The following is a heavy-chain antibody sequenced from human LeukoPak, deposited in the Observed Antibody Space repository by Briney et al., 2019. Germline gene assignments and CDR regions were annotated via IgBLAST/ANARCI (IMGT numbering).Heavy chain of an antibody. CDR3: AKEVTSYGYRGLEY. CDR2: IGGGGRST. V-gene: IGHV3-23*01. Sequence: PGGSLRLSCAASAFTFSSYAMSWVRRAPGKGLEWVSAIGGGGRSTYYAGSVKGRFTISRDNSKNTLYLQINSLRAEDTAIYYCAKEVTSYGYRGLEYWGQGTLVAVSS. CDR1: AFTFSSYA. J-gene: IGHJ4*02. D-gene: IGHD5-18*01.